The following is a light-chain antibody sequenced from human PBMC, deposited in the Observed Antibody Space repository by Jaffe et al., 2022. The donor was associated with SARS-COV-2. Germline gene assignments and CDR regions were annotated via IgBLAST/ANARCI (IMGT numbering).Light chain of an antibody. V-gene: IGKV3-20*01. CDR2: VAS. Sequence: EIVLTQSPGTLSLSPGERATLSCRASQSVSNKYLAWYQQKPGQAPRLLIYVASSRATGIPDRFSGSGSGTDFTLAISRLEPEDFAVYYCQQYGTSPMTFGQGTRLDIK. CDR3: QQYGTSPMT. CDR1: QSVSNKY. J-gene: IGKJ5*01.